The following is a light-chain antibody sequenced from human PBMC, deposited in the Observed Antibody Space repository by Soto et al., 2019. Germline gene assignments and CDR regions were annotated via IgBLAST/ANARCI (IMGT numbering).Light chain of an antibody. CDR3: SSYTSISTWV. Sequence: QSVLTQPASVSGSPGQSITISCSGTRSDVGVYDYVSWYQQHPGKAPKWMIYEVSNRPSGVSHRFSGSKSGNTASLTISGLQVEDEGHYYCSSYTSISTWVFGGGTQLTVL. V-gene: IGLV2-14*01. CDR2: EVS. J-gene: IGLJ3*02. CDR1: RSDVGVYDY.